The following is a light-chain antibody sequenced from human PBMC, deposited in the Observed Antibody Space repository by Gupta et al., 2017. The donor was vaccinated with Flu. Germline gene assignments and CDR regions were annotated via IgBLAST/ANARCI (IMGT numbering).Light chain of an antibody. Sequence: QSVLTQPPSASGTPGQRVTTSCSGSSSNIGSNTVNWYQQLPGTAPKLLIYSNNQRPSGVPDRFSVSKSGTSASLAISGLQSEDEADYYCAAWDDSLNGYVFGTGTKVTVL. V-gene: IGLV1-44*01. CDR3: AAWDDSLNGYV. CDR1: SSNIGSNT. CDR2: SNN. J-gene: IGLJ1*01.